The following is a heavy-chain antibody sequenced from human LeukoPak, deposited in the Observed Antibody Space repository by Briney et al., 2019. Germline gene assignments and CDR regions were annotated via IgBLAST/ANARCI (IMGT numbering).Heavy chain of an antibody. CDR1: GFTFSNAW. J-gene: IGHJ4*02. Sequence: PGGSLRLSCAASGFTFSNAWMSWVRQAPGKGLEWVSSISSSSSYIYYADSVKGRFTISRDNAKNSLYLQMNSLRAEDTAVYYCARDSYYDSSGYPYWGQGTLVTVSS. V-gene: IGHV3-21*01. D-gene: IGHD3-22*01. CDR2: ISSSSSYI. CDR3: ARDSYYDSSGYPY.